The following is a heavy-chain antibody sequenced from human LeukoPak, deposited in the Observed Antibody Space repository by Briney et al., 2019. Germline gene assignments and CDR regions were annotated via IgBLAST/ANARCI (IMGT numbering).Heavy chain of an antibody. CDR2: IIPIFGIA. CDR1: GGTFTSYA. D-gene: IGHD2-2*01. Sequence: SVKVSCKASGGTFTSYAISWVRQAPGQGLEWMGRIIPIFGIANYAQKFQGRVTITTDKSTSTSYMELSSLRSEDTAVYYCARGEDRHMPFYYWGQGTLVTVSS. J-gene: IGHJ4*02. CDR3: ARGEDRHMPFYY. V-gene: IGHV1-69*04.